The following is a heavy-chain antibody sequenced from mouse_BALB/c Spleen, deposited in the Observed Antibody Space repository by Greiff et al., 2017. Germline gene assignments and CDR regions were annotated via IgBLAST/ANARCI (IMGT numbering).Heavy chain of an antibody. CDR1: GYTFTSYW. J-gene: IGHJ3*01. CDR3: ARKEVYGNYPFAY. Sequence: QVQLQQSGAELAKPGASVKMSCKASGYTFTSYWMHWVKQRPGQGLEWIGYINPSTGYTEYNQKFKDKATLTADKSSSTAYMQLSSLTSEDSAVYYCARKEVYGNYPFAYWGQGTLVTVSA. CDR2: INPSTGYT. D-gene: IGHD2-10*02. V-gene: IGHV1-7*01.